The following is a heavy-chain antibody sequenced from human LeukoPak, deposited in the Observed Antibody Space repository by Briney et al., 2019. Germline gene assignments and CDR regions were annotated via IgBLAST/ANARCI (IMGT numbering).Heavy chain of an antibody. J-gene: IGHJ4*02. Sequence: PGGSLRLSCAASGFTFSSYAKTWVRQAPGKGLEWVSTIRGSDDSTYYADSVKGRFTISRDNSKNTLYLQMNSLRAEDTAIYYCAKDTGPAAGITADYWGQGTLVTVSS. V-gene: IGHV3-23*01. CDR3: AKDTGPAAGITADY. CDR2: IRGSDDST. CDR1: GFTFSSYA. D-gene: IGHD6-13*01.